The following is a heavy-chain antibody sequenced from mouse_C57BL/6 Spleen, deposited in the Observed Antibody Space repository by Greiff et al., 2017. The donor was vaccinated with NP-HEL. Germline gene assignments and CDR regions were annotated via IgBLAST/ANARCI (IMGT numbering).Heavy chain of an antibody. D-gene: IGHD2-3*01. Sequence: VQLKQSGPELVKPGASVKISCKASGYSFTDYNMNWVKQSNGKSLEWIGVINPNYGTTSYNQKFKGKATLTVDQSSSTAYMHLNSLTSEDSAVYYCARSVIYDGYYGYFDVWGTGTTVTVSS. CDR3: ARSVIYDGYYGYFDV. J-gene: IGHJ1*03. CDR1: GYSFTDYN. V-gene: IGHV1-39*01. CDR2: INPNYGTT.